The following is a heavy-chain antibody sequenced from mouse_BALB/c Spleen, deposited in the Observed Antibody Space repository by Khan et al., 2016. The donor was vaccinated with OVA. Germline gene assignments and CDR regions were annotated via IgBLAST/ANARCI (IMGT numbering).Heavy chain of an antibody. J-gene: IGHJ3*01. CDR1: GFTFSSFV. D-gene: IGHD2-1*01. Sequence: EVELVESGGGLVEPGGSLKLSCVASGFTFSSFVMSWVRQTPEKRLEWVATISSAATYTYYPDSIKGRFTISRDNAKNTLYLHMNSLRSDDTAIXYCTNGNYGWFAYWGLGTLVTVST. CDR2: ISSAATYT. CDR3: TNGNYGWFAY. V-gene: IGHV5-9-1*01.